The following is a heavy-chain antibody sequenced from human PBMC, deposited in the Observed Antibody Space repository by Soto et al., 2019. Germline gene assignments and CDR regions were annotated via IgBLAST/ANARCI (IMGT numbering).Heavy chain of an antibody. J-gene: IGHJ6*01. CDR3: AKGELPYYDFWSGYSVLSYYYYGIDV. CDR1: GFTFSSYG. V-gene: IGHV3-30*18. Sequence: GGSLRLSCAASGFTFSSYGMHWVRQAPGKGLEGVAVISYDGSNKCYADSVKGRFTISRDNSKNTLYLQMNSLRAEDTAVYYCAKGELPYYDFWSGYSVLSYYYYGIDVCGQCTPVTVPS. D-gene: IGHD3-3*01. CDR2: ISYDGSNK.